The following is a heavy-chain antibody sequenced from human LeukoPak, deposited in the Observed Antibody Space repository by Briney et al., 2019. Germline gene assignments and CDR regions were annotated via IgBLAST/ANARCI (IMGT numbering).Heavy chain of an antibody. D-gene: IGHD3-16*01. V-gene: IGHV1-46*01. CDR1: GYIFTGYY. J-gene: IGHJ3*01. CDR2: INPSGGST. CDR3: ARADNWEGAKGD. Sequence: ASVKVSCKASGYIFTGYYMHWVRQAPGQGLEWMGIINPSGGSTTYAQKFQGRVTMTRDTSTSTVYMELSSLRSEDTALYYCARADNWEGAKGDWGQGTMVTVSS.